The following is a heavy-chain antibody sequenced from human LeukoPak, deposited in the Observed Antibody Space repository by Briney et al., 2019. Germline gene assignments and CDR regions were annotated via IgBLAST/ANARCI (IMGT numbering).Heavy chain of an antibody. CDR3: ARGEDYYDSSGSLDY. CDR2: IYSGGST. Sequence: TGGSLRLSCAASGFTVSSNYMSWVRQAPGKGLEWVSVIYSGGSTYYSDSVKGRFTISRDNSKNTLYLQMNSLRAEDTAVYYCARGEDYYDSSGSLDYWGQGTLVTVSS. V-gene: IGHV3-53*01. D-gene: IGHD3-22*01. J-gene: IGHJ4*02. CDR1: GFTVSSNY.